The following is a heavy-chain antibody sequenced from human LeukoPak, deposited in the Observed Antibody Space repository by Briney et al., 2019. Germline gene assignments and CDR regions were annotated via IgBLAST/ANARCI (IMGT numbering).Heavy chain of an antibody. CDR2: LNEDGSKR. CDR1: GFTFSTYW. D-gene: IGHD3-10*01. J-gene: IGHJ4*02. V-gene: IGHV3-7*03. CDR3: ASKLRFGDQSDY. Sequence: GESLRLSCAASGFTFSTYWMTWVRQAPGKGLEWVASLNEDGSKRSYVGSVKGRFTISRDNAKNSLYLQMNSLRAEDTAVYYCASKLRFGDQSDYWGQGTLVTVSS.